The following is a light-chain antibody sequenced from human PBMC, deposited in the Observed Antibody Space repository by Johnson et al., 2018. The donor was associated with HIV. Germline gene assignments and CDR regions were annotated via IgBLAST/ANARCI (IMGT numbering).Light chain of an antibody. CDR3: GTWDSSLSAARV. Sequence: VLPQPPSVSAAPGQKVTISCSGSSSNIGKNYVSWYQQLPGTAPKLLIYDNNKRPSGIPDRFSGSKSGTSATLGITGLQTGDEADYYCGTWDSSLSAARVFGPGTKCTVL. CDR2: DNN. V-gene: IGLV1-51*01. CDR1: SSNIGKNY. J-gene: IGLJ1*01.